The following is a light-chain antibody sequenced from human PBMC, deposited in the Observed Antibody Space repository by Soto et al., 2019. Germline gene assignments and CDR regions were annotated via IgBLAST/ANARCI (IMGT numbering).Light chain of an antibody. CDR1: SSNIGSEY. CDR2: RNN. J-gene: IGLJ3*02. Sequence: QLVLTQSPSASGTPGQRVTISCSGSSSNIGSEYVVWYQHLPGTAPKLLIYRNNQRPSGVPDRFAGSKSGTSASLAISGLRSEDEADYYCAARDDSLSGHWVFGGGTKVTVL. V-gene: IGLV1-47*01. CDR3: AARDDSLSGHWV.